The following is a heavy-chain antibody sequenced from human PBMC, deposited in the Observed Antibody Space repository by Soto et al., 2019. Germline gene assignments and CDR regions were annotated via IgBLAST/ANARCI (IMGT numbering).Heavy chain of an antibody. Sequence: GASVKVSCKASGYTFTSYGISWVRQAPGLGPEWMGWISADTGDTKYSQKIKDRVTMTIETSTNTACMELRSLKSDDTAVYYCARYGKTGGRLRFLEWFLYYWCQGTLVTVSS. CDR3: ARYGKTGGRLRFLEWFLYY. CDR2: ISADTGDT. D-gene: IGHD3-3*01. J-gene: IGHJ4*02. V-gene: IGHV1-18*01. CDR1: GYTFTSYG.